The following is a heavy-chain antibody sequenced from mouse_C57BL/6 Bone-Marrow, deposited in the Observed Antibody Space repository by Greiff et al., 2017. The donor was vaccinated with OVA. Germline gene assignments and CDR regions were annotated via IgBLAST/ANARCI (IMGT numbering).Heavy chain of an antibody. CDR2: IYPRDGST. J-gene: IGHJ4*01. V-gene: IGHV1-78*01. CDR1: GYTFTDHT. CDR3: ARDYYGSSYGYYAMDY. D-gene: IGHD1-1*01. Sequence: QVQLQQSDAELVKPGASVKISCKVSGYTFTDHTIHWMKQRPEQGLEWIGYIYPRDGSTKYNEKFKGKATLTADKSSSTAYMQLNSLTSEDSAVYFCARDYYGSSYGYYAMDYWGQGTSVTVSS.